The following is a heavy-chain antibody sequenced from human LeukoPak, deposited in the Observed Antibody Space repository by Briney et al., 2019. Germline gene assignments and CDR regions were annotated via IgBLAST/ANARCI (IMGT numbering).Heavy chain of an antibody. J-gene: IGHJ4*02. D-gene: IGHD1-7*01. CDR2: IRYDGINK. Sequence: PGGSLRLSCAASGFTFSKYGMHWVRQAPGEGLEWVTFIRYDGINKYYADSLKGRFTISRDNSKNTLYLQMNSLRADDTAVYYCARDLDWNYAGFCDYWGQGTLVTVSS. CDR1: GFTFSKYG. CDR3: ARDLDWNYAGFCDY. V-gene: IGHV3-30*02.